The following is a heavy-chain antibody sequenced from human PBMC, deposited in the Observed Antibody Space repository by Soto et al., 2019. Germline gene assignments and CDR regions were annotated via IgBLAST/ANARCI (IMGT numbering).Heavy chain of an antibody. CDR2: FYYSGST. CDR3: ARGALTTYFDY. V-gene: IGHV4-59*01. Sequence: QVQLQESGPGLVKPSETLSLTCAVSGGSISSYYWSWIRQPPGKGLEWIGYFYYSGSTNYNPSLKSRVTISVDTSKNQFSLKLSSVTAADTAVYYCARGALTTYFDYWGQGTLVTVSP. J-gene: IGHJ4*02. CDR1: GGSISSYY.